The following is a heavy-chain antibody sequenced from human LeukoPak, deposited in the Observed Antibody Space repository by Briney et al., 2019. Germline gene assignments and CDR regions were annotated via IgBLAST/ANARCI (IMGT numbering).Heavy chain of an antibody. V-gene: IGHV3-53*01. Sequence: PGGSLRLSCAASGFTVSSNYMSWVHQAPGKGLEWVSVIYSGGSTYYADSVKGRFTISRDNSKNTLYLQMNSLRAEDTAVYYCARDYSSSWYAGYYYYGMDVWGQGTTVTVSS. CDR2: IYSGGST. CDR3: ARDYSSSWYAGYYYYGMDV. J-gene: IGHJ6*02. CDR1: GFTVSSNY. D-gene: IGHD6-13*01.